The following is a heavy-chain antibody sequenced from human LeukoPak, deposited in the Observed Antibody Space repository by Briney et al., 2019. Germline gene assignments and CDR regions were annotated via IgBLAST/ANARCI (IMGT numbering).Heavy chain of an antibody. CDR2: ISAYNGNT. CDR3: AKALVSSWFDP. Sequence: ASVKVSCKASGGTFSSYGISWVRQAPGQGPEWMGWISAYNGNTNYAQKLQGRVTMTTDTSTSTAYMELRSLRSDDTAVYHCAKALVSSWFDPWGQGTLVTVSS. D-gene: IGHD2-8*02. V-gene: IGHV1-18*01. CDR1: GGTFSSYG. J-gene: IGHJ5*02.